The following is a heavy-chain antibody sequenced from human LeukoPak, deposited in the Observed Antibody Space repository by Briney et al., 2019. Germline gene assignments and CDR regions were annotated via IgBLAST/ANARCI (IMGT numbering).Heavy chain of an antibody. J-gene: IGHJ5*02. Sequence: GGSLRLSCAASGLTFSSSAMSWVRQAPGKGLEWFSGISSSGGSTYYTDSVKGRLTISRDNSKNTLYLQMNSLRAEDTAVYYCAKVTSWGQGTLVTVSS. CDR3: AKVTS. CDR2: ISSSGGST. V-gene: IGHV3-23*01. CDR1: GLTFSSSA.